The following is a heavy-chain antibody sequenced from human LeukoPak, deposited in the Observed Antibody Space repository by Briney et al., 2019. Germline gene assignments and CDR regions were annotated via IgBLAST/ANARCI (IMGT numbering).Heavy chain of an antibody. Sequence: SETLSLTCSVSGASVSSDYWNWIRQSPGRGLEWIGYTHYRGDINYNPSLKSRLTMSVDASSSQVSLKLSSVTAADAAVYYCGRNLGSGSDHWGQGTLVTVSS. D-gene: IGHD3-10*01. CDR1: GASVSSDY. J-gene: IGHJ4*02. CDR2: THYRGDI. CDR3: GRNLGSGSDH. V-gene: IGHV4-59*02.